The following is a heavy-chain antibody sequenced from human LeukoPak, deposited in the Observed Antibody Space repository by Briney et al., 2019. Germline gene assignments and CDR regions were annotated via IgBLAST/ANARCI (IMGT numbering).Heavy chain of an antibody. Sequence: ASVKVSCEASGGTFSSYAISWVRQAPGQGLEWMGGIIPIFGTANYAQRFQGRVTITADESTSTAYMELSSLRSEDTAVYYCARDGIAAAGTWGQGTLVTVSS. CDR2: IIPIFGTA. J-gene: IGHJ4*02. D-gene: IGHD6-13*01. V-gene: IGHV1-69*13. CDR1: GGTFSSYA. CDR3: ARDGIAAAGT.